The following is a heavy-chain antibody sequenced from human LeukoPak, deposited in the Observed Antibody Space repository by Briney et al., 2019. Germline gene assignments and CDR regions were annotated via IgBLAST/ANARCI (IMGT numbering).Heavy chain of an antibody. CDR1: GYTFTGYY. Sequence: GASVKVSCKASGYTFTGYYMHWVRQAPGQGLEWMGWINPNSGGTNYAQKFQGRVTMTRDTSISTAYMELSRLRSDDTAVYYCARESSYYDSSGYTYWGQGTLVTVSS. CDR3: ARESSYYDSSGYTY. D-gene: IGHD3-22*01. CDR2: INPNSGGT. V-gene: IGHV1-2*02. J-gene: IGHJ4*02.